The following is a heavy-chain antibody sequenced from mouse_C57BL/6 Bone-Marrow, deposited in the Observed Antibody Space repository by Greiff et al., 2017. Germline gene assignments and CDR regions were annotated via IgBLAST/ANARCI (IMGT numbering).Heavy chain of an antibody. Sequence: QVQLKESGAELMKPGASVKISCKATGYTFTGYWIDWVKQRPGHGLEWIGEIYPGSGSTTYNQKFKGKDTFTADKSSNTAYMQHSSLPTEDSAIYYYAGYPSGRFSNYFDFWGKGTTLTVSS. CDR1: GYTFTGYW. V-gene: IGHV1-9*01. CDR3: AGYPSGRFSNYFDF. J-gene: IGHJ2*01. CDR2: IYPGSGST.